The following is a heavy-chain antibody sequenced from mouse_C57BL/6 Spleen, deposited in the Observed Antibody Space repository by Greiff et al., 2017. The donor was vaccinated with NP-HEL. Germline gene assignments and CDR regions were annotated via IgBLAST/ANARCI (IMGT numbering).Heavy chain of an antibody. V-gene: IGHV6-3*01. CDR2: LRLKSDNYAT. CDR1: GFTFSNYW. D-gene: IGHD2-3*01. Sequence: EVKVVESGGGLVQPGGSMKLSCVASGFTFSNYWMNWVRQSPEKGLEWVAQLRLKSDNYATHYAESVKGRFTISRDDSKSSVYLQMNNLRAEDTGIYYCTDGYYLGYFDVWGTGTTVTVSS. CDR3: TDGYYLGYFDV. J-gene: IGHJ1*03.